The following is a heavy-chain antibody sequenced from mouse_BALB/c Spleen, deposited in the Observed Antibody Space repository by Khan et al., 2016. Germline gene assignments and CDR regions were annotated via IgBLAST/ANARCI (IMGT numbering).Heavy chain of an antibody. V-gene: IGHV1-54*03. Sequence: QIQLVQSGAELVRPGTSVKVSCKASGYAFTNYLIEWVKQRPGQGLEWIGVINTGSGGTNYHEKFKGKATLTADKSSSTAYMQLSSLTSYDSAVYFCAHRYDYAMYYWGHGTSVTVSS. CDR3: AHRYDYAMYY. D-gene: IGHD2-14*01. J-gene: IGHJ4*01. CDR1: GYAFTNYL. CDR2: INTGSGGT.